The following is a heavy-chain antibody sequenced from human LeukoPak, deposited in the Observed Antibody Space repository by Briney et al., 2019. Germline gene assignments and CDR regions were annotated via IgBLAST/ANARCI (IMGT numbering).Heavy chain of an antibody. CDR3: ATENYDSSGYYVYFDY. CDR1: GYTLTELS. CDR2: FDPEDGET. J-gene: IGHJ4*02. Sequence: ASVKVSCKASGYTLTELSMHWVRQAPGKGLEWMGGFDPEDGETIYAQKFQGRVTMTEDTSTDTAYMELSSLRSEDTAVYYCATENYDSSGYYVYFDYWGQGTLVTVSS. D-gene: IGHD3-22*01. V-gene: IGHV1-24*01.